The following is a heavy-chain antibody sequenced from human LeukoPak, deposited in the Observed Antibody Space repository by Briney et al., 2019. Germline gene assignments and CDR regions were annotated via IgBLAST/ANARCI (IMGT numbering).Heavy chain of an antibody. Sequence: GGSLRLSCAASGSTVSSNYMSWVRQAPGKGLDWVSVIYSGGSTYYADFVKGRFTISRDNSKNTLYLQMNSLRVEDTAVYYCSTIPTYVSGSYLNVGYWGQGTLVTVSS. CDR1: GSTVSSNY. V-gene: IGHV3-53*01. D-gene: IGHD3-10*01. J-gene: IGHJ4*02. CDR2: IYSGGST. CDR3: STIPTYVSGSYLNVGY.